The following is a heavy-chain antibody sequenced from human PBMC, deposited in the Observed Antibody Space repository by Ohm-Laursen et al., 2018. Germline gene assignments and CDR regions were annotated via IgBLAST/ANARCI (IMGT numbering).Heavy chain of an antibody. CDR2: LNPTRGGTRT. J-gene: IGHJ3*02. D-gene: IGHD3-22*01. Sequence: ASVKVSCNASGYTFTDYYMHWVRQAPGQGFEWMGILNPTRGGTRTSLSQRFQDRVTMTRDTSASTAYMELSSLRSEDTAVYYCARGYYDSRGSAFEIWGQGTMVTVSS. CDR3: ARGYYDSRGSAFEI. V-gene: IGHV1-46*01. CDR1: GYTFTDYY.